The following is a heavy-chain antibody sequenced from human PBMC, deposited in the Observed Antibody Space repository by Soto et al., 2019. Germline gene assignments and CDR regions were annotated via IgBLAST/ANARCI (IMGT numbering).Heavy chain of an antibody. D-gene: IGHD3-3*01. J-gene: IGHJ4*02. Sequence: QLQRQESGPGLVKPSETLSLTCTVSGGSISSRSHYWGWFRQSPGKHREWIGSSFYRGSTHYNPSLKTRVTISVDTSKNQVSLKLYSVTAADTAVYYCATADGFGVVTPFFEYWGQGILVTVSS. CDR1: GGSISSRSHY. V-gene: IGHV4-39*01. CDR3: ATADGFGVVTPFFEY. CDR2: SFYRGST.